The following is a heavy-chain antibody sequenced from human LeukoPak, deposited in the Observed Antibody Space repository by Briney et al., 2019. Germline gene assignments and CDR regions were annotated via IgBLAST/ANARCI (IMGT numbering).Heavy chain of an antibody. CDR3: ARQAWPQQYCSRTSCYNWFDP. V-gene: IGHV3-30*03. CDR1: GFTFSSYW. CDR2: ISYDESNK. Sequence: GGSLRLSCAASGFTFSSYWMHWVRQAPGKGLEWVAVISYDESNKYYADSVKGRFTISRDNSKNTLYLQMTSPRAEDTAVYYCARQAWPQQYCSRTSCYNWFDPWGQGTLVTVSS. J-gene: IGHJ5*02. D-gene: IGHD2-2*01.